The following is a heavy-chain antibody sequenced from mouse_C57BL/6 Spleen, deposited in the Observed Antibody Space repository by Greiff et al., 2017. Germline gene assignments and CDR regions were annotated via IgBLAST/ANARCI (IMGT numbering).Heavy chain of an antibody. CDR3: ARSDYPWYFDV. D-gene: IGHD2-13*01. Sequence: VQLQQPGPGLVQPSQSLSITCTVSGFSLTSYGVHWVRQSPGKGLEWLGVIWSGGSTDYNAAFISRLSISKDNSKGQVFFKMNSLQADDTAIYYCARSDYPWYFDVWGTGTTVTVSS. V-gene: IGHV2-2*01. J-gene: IGHJ1*03. CDR1: GFSLTSYG. CDR2: IWSGGST.